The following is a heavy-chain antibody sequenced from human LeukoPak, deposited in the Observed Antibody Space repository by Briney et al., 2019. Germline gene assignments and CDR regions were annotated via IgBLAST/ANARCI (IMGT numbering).Heavy chain of an antibody. D-gene: IGHD5-12*01. CDR3: AREGGGPYGGYVGGAFDI. CDR2: ISSNGGST. CDR1: GFTFSDYY. J-gene: IGHJ3*02. Sequence: GGSLRLSCAASGFTFSDYYMSWIRQAPGKGLEYVSAISSNGGSTYYANSVKGRFTISRDNSKNTLYLQMGSLRAEDMAVYYCAREGGGPYGGYVGGAFDIWGQGTMVTVSS. V-gene: IGHV3-64*01.